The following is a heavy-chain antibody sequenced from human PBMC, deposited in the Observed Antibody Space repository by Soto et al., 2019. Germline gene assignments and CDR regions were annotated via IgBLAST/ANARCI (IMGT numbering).Heavy chain of an antibody. Sequence: HPGGSLRLSCAASGFTFSSYAMSWVRQAPGKGLEWVSTISGSGGSTYYADSVKGRFTISRDNSKNTLYLQMNSLRAEDTAVYYCASPHLPQFHYYTSSPYNDYYGMDVWGQGTTVTVSS. CDR3: ASPHLPQFHYYTSSPYNDYYGMDV. D-gene: IGHD6-13*01. V-gene: IGHV3-23*01. J-gene: IGHJ6*02. CDR2: ISGSGGST. CDR1: GFTFSSYA.